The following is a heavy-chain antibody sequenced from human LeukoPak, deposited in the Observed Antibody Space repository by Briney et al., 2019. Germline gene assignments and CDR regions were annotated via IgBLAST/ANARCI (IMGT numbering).Heavy chain of an antibody. CDR3: ARDRNYAFDN. Sequence: GGSLRLSCTASGFPFIEYSMNWVRQAPGKGLEWISYIGIDSGNTKYADSVRGRFTISADKAKNSLYLQMNSLRVEDTAVYYCARDRNYAFDNWGQGTLVSVAS. CDR2: IGIDSGNT. CDR1: GFPFIEYS. J-gene: IGHJ4*02. D-gene: IGHD1-7*01. V-gene: IGHV3-48*01.